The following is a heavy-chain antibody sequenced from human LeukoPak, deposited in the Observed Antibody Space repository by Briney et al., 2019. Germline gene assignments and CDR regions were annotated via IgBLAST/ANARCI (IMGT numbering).Heavy chain of an antibody. CDR2: IYPGDSDT. J-gene: IGHJ3*02. V-gene: IGHV5-51*01. D-gene: IGHD4-17*01. CDR3: ARPKLDYGDYYNAFDI. CDR1: GYSFTSYW. Sequence: GESLKISCKGSGYSFTSYWIVWVRQMPGKGLEWMRIIYPGDSDTRYSPSFQGQVTISADKSISTAYLQWSSLKASDTAMYYCARPKLDYGDYYNAFDIWGQGTMVTVSS.